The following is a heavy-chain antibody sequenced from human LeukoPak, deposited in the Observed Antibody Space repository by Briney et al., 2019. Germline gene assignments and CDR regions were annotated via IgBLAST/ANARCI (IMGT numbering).Heavy chain of an antibody. CDR3: ARLPITKRAMDV. J-gene: IGHJ6*02. CDR1: GDSIKSGDAY. V-gene: IGHV4-39*01. Sequence: SETLSLTCSVSGDSIKSGDAYWGWIRQSPLKGLEWIASIYYVGSPYYNPSLNSRRVTMSVDTAKNQLSLKLTSVTAADSAVYYCARLPITKRAMDVWGQGTTVTVSS. D-gene: IGHD3-3*01. CDR2: IYYVGSP.